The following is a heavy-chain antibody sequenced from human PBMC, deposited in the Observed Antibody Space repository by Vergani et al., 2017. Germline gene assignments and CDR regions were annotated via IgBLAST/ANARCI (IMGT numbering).Heavy chain of an antibody. D-gene: IGHD1-1*01. V-gene: IGHV5-51*03. J-gene: IGHJ4*02. CDR1: EYSFGNYW. Sequence: EVELVQSGPELRKPGESVKIPCRGSEYSFGNYWIGWVRQMPGKGLEWMGFIYPADSDTRYSPSFQGQVTISTDKSISTAFLQWDSRKASNTALDYCAVRTTYTDSGGQGTRVTVSS. CDR2: IYPADSDT. CDR3: AVRTTYTDS.